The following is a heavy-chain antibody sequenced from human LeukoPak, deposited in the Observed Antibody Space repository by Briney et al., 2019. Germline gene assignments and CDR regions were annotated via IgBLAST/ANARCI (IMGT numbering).Heavy chain of an antibody. D-gene: IGHD3-16*01. J-gene: IGHJ6*03. V-gene: IGHV1-2*02. CDR1: GYTFTGYY. CDR3: ARALGGHYYYYYMDV. CDR2: INPNSGGT. Sequence: GASVKVSCKASGYTFTGYYMHWVRQAPGQGLEWMGWINPNSGGTNYAQKFQGRVTMTRDTSISTAYMELSRLRSDDTAVYYCARALGGHYYYYYMDVWGKGTTVTVSS.